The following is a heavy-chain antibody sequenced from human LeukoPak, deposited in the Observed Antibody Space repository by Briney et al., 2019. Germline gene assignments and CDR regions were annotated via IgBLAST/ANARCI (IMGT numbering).Heavy chain of an antibody. CDR3: ARESTNYYDSDGYYYGPVY. V-gene: IGHV1-69*13. CDR1: GDTFISYG. Sequence: SVKVSCKPSGDTFISYGITWVRQAPGQGLEWMGGIIPIFGTANYAQNFQGRVTIIADESTRTTYMELSNLRSEDTAVYYCARESTNYYDSDGYYYGPVYWGQGTLVTVSS. J-gene: IGHJ4*02. D-gene: IGHD3-22*01. CDR2: IIPIFGTA.